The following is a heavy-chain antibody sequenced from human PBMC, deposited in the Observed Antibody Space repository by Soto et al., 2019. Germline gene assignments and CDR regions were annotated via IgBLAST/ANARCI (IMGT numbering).Heavy chain of an antibody. CDR2: IIPIFGTA. D-gene: IGHD3-22*01. CDR1: GGTFSSYA. CDR3: ARSDTSGLNWFDP. Sequence: SVKVSCKASGGTFSSYAISWVRQAPGQGLEWMGGIIPIFGTANYAQKFQGRVTITADESTSTAYMELSSLRSEDTAVYYCARSDTSGLNWFDPWGQGTLVTVSS. V-gene: IGHV1-69*13. J-gene: IGHJ5*02.